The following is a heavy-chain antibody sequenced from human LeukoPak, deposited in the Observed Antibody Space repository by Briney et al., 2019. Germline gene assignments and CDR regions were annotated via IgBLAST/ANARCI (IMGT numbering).Heavy chain of an antibody. CDR1: GYSISSGYY. CDR2: IYHSGST. Sequence: SETLSLTCAVSGYSISSGYYWGWIRQPPGKGLEWIGSIYHSGSTYYNPSLKSRVTISVDTSKNQFSLKLSSVTAADTAVHYCARRLVGANVFDYWGQGTLVTVSS. D-gene: IGHD1-26*01. V-gene: IGHV4-38-2*01. J-gene: IGHJ4*02. CDR3: ARRLVGANVFDY.